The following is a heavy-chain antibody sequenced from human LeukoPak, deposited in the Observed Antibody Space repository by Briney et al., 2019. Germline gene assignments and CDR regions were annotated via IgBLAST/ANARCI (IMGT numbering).Heavy chain of an antibody. Sequence: PGGSLRLSCTASGFAFDEHGMSWVRQVPGKGLEWVSGINWSGGSTGYADPLRGRFTISRDNAKNSLYLQMDSLRAEDTALYYCARAPITSPFYFDYWGQGALVTVSS. CDR1: GFAFDEHG. V-gene: IGHV3-20*04. J-gene: IGHJ4*02. D-gene: IGHD2-2*01. CDR2: INWSGGST. CDR3: ARAPITSPFYFDY.